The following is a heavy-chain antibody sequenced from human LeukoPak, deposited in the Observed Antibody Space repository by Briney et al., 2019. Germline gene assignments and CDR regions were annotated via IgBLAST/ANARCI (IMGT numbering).Heavy chain of an antibody. CDR3: ATGAPELRFLEWLLYFDY. CDR1: GYTLTELS. D-gene: IGHD3-3*01. Sequence: ASVKVSCKVSGYTLTELSMHWVRQAPGKGLEWMGGFDPEDGETIYAQKFQGRVTMTEDTSTDTAYMELSSLRSEDTAVYYCATGAPELRFLEWLLYFDYWGQGTLVTVS. V-gene: IGHV1-24*01. J-gene: IGHJ4*02. CDR2: FDPEDGET.